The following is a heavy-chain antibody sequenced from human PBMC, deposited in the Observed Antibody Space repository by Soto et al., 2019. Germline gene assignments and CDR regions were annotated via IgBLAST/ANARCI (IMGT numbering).Heavy chain of an antibody. CDR2: ISAYNGNT. CDR1: GYTFTSYG. V-gene: IGHV1-18*01. Sequence: GASVKVSFMASGYTFTSYGISCLRQAPGQGLEWMGWISAYNGNTNYAQKLQGRVTMTTDTSTSTAYMELRSLRSDDTAVYYCALVVAPSWFDPWGQGTLVTVSS. D-gene: IGHD2-15*01. CDR3: ALVVAPSWFDP. J-gene: IGHJ5*02.